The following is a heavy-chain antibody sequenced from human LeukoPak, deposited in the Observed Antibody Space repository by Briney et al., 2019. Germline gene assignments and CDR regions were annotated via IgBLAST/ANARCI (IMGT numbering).Heavy chain of an antibody. Sequence: GGSLRLSCAASGLTFSSYGMHWVRQAPGKGLEWVAVIWYDGSNKYYADSVKGRFTISRDNSKNTLYLQMNSLRAEDTAVYYCAKTLRTGYSSGWYYFDYWGQGTLVTVSS. CDR3: AKTLRTGYSSGWYYFDY. CDR1: GLTFSSYG. J-gene: IGHJ4*02. CDR2: IWYDGSNK. D-gene: IGHD6-19*01. V-gene: IGHV3-33*06.